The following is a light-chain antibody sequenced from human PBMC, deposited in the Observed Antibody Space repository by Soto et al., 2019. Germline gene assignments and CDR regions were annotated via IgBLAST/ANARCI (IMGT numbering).Light chain of an antibody. CDR2: GAS. Sequence: EIVLTQSPGTLSLSPGERATLSCRASQSVSSSYLAWYQQKPGQAPRLLIYGASSRATGIPDRFSGSGSGTDFPLTISRLEPEDFAVYYCQQYGRPPPYTFGQGTKLEIK. CDR3: QQYGRPPPYT. V-gene: IGKV3-20*01. J-gene: IGKJ2*01. CDR1: QSVSSSY.